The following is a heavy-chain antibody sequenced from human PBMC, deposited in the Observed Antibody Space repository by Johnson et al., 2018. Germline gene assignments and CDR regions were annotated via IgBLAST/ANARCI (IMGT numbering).Heavy chain of an antibody. V-gene: IGHV3-73*01. CDR2: IRSKANSYAT. J-gene: IGHJ3*02. D-gene: IGHD5-24*01. Sequence: VQLVESGGGLVQPGGSLKLSCAASGFTFSGSAMHWVRQASGKGLEWVGRIRSKANSYATAYAASVKGRFTISRDDSKNTAYLQMNSLKTEDTAVYYCSVLQLGSFCIWGPGTIVTVSS. CDR1: GFTFSGSA. CDR3: SVLQLGSFCI.